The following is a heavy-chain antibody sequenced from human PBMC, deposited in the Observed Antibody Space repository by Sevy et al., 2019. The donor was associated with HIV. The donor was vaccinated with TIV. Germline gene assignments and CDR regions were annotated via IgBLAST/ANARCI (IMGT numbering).Heavy chain of an antibody. Sequence: ASVKVSCKASGGTFNTYAISWVRQAPGQGLEWMGGIIPIFGTANYAQNFQGRVAITADESTTTVFMESSSLRSEETAGYYCAGGGGLGNCGGGSCYSGNYWGQGTLVTVSS. V-gene: IGHV1-69*13. D-gene: IGHD2-15*01. CDR2: IIPIFGTA. J-gene: IGHJ4*02. CDR3: AGGGGLGNCGGGSCYSGNY. CDR1: GGTFNTYA.